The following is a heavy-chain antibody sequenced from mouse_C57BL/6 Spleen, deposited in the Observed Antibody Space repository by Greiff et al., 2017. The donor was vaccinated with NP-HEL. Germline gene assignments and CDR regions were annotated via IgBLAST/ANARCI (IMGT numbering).Heavy chain of an antibody. D-gene: IGHD2-4*01. CDR2: INPNNGGT. V-gene: IGHV1-22*01. J-gene: IGHJ2*01. CDR3: ARDDYDLYYFDY. CDR1: GYTFTDYN. Sequence: VQLQQSGPELVKPGASVKMSCKASGYTFTDYNMHWVKQSHGKSLEWIGYINPNNGGTSYNQKFKGKATLTVNKSSSTAYMELRSLTSEDSAVYYCARDDYDLYYFDYWGQGTTLTVSS.